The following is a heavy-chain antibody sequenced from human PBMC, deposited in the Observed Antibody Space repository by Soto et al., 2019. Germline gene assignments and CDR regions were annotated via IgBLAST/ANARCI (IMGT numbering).Heavy chain of an antibody. CDR2: IIPIFGTA. Sequence: QVQLVQSGAEVKKPGSSVKVSCKASGGTFSSYAISCVRQAPGQGLEWMGGIIPIFGTANYAQKLKGRVTITADKATSTAYRELSSRRAEDTAVYYCARGGETTGTTLVGYYYGRDVRGQGTTVTVSS. CDR3: ARGGETTGTTLVGYYYGRDV. V-gene: IGHV1-69*06. D-gene: IGHD4-17*01. J-gene: IGHJ6*02. CDR1: GGTFSSYA.